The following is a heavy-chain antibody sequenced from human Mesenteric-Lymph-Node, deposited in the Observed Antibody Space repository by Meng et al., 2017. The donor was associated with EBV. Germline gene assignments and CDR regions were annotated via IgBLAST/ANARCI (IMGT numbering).Heavy chain of an antibody. CDR1: GFTFNYFW. CDR2: ISTDGSGT. Sequence: EVRLLGPGGGSVQPGGSLRLSCAASGFTFNYFWMHWVRQAPGKGLEWVSRISTDGSGTYYADSVQGRFTISRDSAKNTLYLQMNNLRAEDTAVYYCVREGKDAWYFDVWGRGTLVTVSS. J-gene: IGHJ2*01. CDR3: VREGKDAWYFDV. V-gene: IGHV3-74*01.